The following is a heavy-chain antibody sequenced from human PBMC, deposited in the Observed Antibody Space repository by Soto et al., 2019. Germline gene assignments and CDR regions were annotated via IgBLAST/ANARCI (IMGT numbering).Heavy chain of an antibody. D-gene: IGHD3-10*01. Sequence: SETLSLTCAVYGGSFSGYYWSWIRQPPGKGLEWIGEINHSGSTNYNPSLKSRVTISVDTSKNQLSLELSSLRSEDTAVYYCARVSTMVRGAPLRVYYFDYWGQGTLVTVSS. CDR2: INHSGST. CDR1: GGSFSGYY. J-gene: IGHJ4*02. CDR3: ARVSTMVRGAPLRVYYFDY. V-gene: IGHV4-34*01.